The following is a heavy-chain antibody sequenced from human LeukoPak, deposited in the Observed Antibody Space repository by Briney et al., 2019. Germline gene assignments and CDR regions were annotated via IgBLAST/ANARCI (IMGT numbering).Heavy chain of an antibody. CDR1: GGSISSYY. V-gene: IGHV4-59*12. CDR2: IYYSGST. CDR3: AISGSSSDAFDI. J-gene: IGHJ3*02. Sequence: PSETLPLTCTVSGGSISSYYYNWIRQPPGKGLEWIGYIYYSGSTNYNPSLKSRVTISLDTSKNQFSLKLSSVTAADTAVYYCAISGSSSDAFDIWGQGTMVTVSS. D-gene: IGHD2-15*01.